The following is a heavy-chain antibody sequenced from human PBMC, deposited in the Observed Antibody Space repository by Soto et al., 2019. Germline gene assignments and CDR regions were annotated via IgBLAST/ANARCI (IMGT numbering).Heavy chain of an antibody. CDR2: ISAYNGNT. CDR1: GYPFTSYG. J-gene: IGHJ5*02. CDR3: ARDGLSGGSYYGGSWFDP. D-gene: IGHD3-22*01. V-gene: IGHV1-18*01. Sequence: XAVKVACNASGYPFTSYGIIWVRRAPGQGLEWMGWISAYNGNTNYAQKLQGRVTMTTDTSTSTAYMELRSLRSDDTAVYYCARDGLSGGSYYGGSWFDPWGQGTLVTVSS.